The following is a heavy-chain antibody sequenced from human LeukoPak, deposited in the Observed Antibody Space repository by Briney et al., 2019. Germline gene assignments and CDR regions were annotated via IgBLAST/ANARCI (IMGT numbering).Heavy chain of an antibody. CDR3: AGGTVHYYYYGMDV. J-gene: IGHJ6*02. Sequence: GASVEVSCKASGYSFIRYHIHWVRQAPGQGLDWMGVLKLYDGSVSHAQKFQGRVTMTSDTSTSTVYMELSSLRSEDTAVYYCAGGTVHYYYYGMDVWGQGTTVTVSS. CDR2: LKLYDGSV. D-gene: IGHD2-2*01. V-gene: IGHV1-46*01. CDR1: GYSFIRYH.